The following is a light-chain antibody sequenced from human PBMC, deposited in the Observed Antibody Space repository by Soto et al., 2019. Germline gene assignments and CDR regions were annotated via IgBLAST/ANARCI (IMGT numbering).Light chain of an antibody. J-gene: IGKJ1*01. Sequence: EIVMTQSPATLSVSPGERATLSCRASQSVSSNLAWYQQKPGQAPRLLIYGASTRATSIPARFSGSGSGTEFTLIISSLQSEDFAVYSCQQYNNWPPWTFGQGTKGEIK. CDR1: QSVSSN. V-gene: IGKV3-15*01. CDR2: GAS. CDR3: QQYNNWPPWT.